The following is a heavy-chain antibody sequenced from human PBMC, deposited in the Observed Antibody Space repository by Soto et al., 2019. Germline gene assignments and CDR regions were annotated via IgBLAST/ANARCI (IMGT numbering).Heavy chain of an antibody. V-gene: IGHV3-30*18. CDR1: GFTFSSYG. Sequence: GGSLRLSCAASGFTFSSYGMHWVRQAPGKGLEWVAVISYDGSNKYYADSVKGRFTISRDNSKNTLYLQMNSLRAEDTAVYYCAKWVGFQDYYYMDVWGKGTTVTVSS. CDR3: AKWVGFQDYYYMDV. D-gene: IGHD1-26*01. J-gene: IGHJ6*03. CDR2: ISYDGSNK.